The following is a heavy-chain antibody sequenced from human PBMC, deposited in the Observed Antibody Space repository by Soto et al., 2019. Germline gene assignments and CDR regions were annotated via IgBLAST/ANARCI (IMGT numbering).Heavy chain of an antibody. Sequence: EVQLVESGGGLVRPGGSLRLSCTGSGFTFSDYNINWVRQAPGKGLEWVSSISVGSRHIYQPDSMKGRFTISRDDAKNSVSLQINTLRDEDTAVYYCARSPEVGVRGGYWGQGTLITVSS. J-gene: IGHJ4*02. D-gene: IGHD3-16*01. CDR3: ARSPEVGVRGGY. CDR1: GFTFSDYN. V-gene: IGHV3-21*01. CDR2: ISVGSRHI.